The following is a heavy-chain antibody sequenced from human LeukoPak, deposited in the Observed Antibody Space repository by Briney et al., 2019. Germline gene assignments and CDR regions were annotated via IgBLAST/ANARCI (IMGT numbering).Heavy chain of an antibody. CDR3: TRDGGDDAFDI. CDR1: GFTFSSYW. CDR2: ITSDGSST. D-gene: IGHD3-10*01. V-gene: IGHV3-74*01. J-gene: IGHJ3*02. Sequence: GGSLRLSCAASGFTFSSYWMHWARQAPGKGLVWVSRITSDGSSTSYADSVKGRFTISRDNAKNTLYLQMNSLRVEDTAVYYCTRDGGDDAFDIWGQGTMVTVSS.